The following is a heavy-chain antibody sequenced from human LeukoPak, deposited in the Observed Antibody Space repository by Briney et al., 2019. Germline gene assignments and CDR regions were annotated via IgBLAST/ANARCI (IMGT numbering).Heavy chain of an antibody. Sequence: PGGSLRLSCAASGFTFSSYSMNWVRQAPGKGLEWVSYISSSSSTIYYADSVKGRFTISRDNSKNTLYLQMNSLRAEDTAVYYCAKAYSYGYSFDYWGQGTLVTVSS. V-gene: IGHV3-48*01. CDR2: ISSSSSTI. D-gene: IGHD5-18*01. CDR3: AKAYSYGYSFDY. CDR1: GFTFSSYS. J-gene: IGHJ4*02.